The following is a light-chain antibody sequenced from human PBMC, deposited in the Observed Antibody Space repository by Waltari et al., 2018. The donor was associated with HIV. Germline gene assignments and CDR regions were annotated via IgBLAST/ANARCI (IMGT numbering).Light chain of an antibody. CDR3: GTWDGSLNVWV. V-gene: IGLV1-51*01. J-gene: IGLJ3*02. CDR1: RPNIGNNF. CDR2: DNT. Sequence: QSVLTQPPSVSAASGQKVTISCSGSRPNIGNNFVSWYQQLPGIAPKLLIYDNTKRPSGNPDRFSGSKSGTSATLAITGLQTGDEADYYCGTWDGSLNVWVFGGGTKVTV.